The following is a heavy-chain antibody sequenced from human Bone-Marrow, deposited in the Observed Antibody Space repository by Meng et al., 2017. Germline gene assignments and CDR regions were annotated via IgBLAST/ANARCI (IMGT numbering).Heavy chain of an antibody. D-gene: IGHD6-13*01. CDR1: GFTFSSYQ. J-gene: IGHJ3*02. V-gene: IGHV3-7*01. CDR2: IHQDESEK. Sequence: GESLKISCAASGFTFSSYQMTWVRQAPGKGLEWVAIIHQDESEKSYVDSVKGRFTISRDNAKNSLYLQMNSLRAEDTAVYYCARERAAGTDAFDIWGQGTMVTVSS. CDR3: ARERAAGTDAFDI.